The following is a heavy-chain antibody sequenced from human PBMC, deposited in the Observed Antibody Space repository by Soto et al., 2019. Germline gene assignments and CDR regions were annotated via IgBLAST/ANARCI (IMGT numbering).Heavy chain of an antibody. CDR1: GFTFSSYS. CDR3: ARDVLPSRGHYSSGYYHKRGWSDP. V-gene: IGHV3-21*01. Sequence: GGSLRLSCAASGFTFSSYSMNWVRQAPGKGLEWVSSISSSSSYIYYADSVKGRFAISRDNAKNSLYLQMNSLRAEDTAVYYCARDVLPSRGHYSSGYYHKRGWSDPWGQGTLVTVSS. CDR2: ISSSSSYI. D-gene: IGHD3-22*01. J-gene: IGHJ5*02.